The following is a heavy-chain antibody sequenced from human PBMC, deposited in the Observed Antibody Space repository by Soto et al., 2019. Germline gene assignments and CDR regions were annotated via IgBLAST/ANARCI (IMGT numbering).Heavy chain of an antibody. CDR1: SFAFGSYS. CDR2: ISSSSGSI. Sequence: GGSLIVYCAATSFAFGSYSINWGLEAPGQGLEWVSYISSSSGSIFYADSVKGRFTISRDNARNSLYLQMNSLRAEATDIYYCVIDNGGAQNSNSYNDYWGRGS. J-gene: IGHJ4*02. V-gene: IGHV3-48*01. CDR3: VIDNGGAQNSNSYNDY. D-gene: IGHD2-2*01.